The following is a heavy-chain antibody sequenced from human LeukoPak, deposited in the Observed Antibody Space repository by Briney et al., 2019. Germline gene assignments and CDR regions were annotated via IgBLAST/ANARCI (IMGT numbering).Heavy chain of an antibody. J-gene: IGHJ4*02. Sequence: PGGSLRLSCAASGFTFSSYAMSWVRQAPGKGLEWVSAISGSGGSTYYADSVKGRFTISRDNSKNTLYLQMNSLRAEDTAVYYCARDLDCRGGSCYFTLAWVGWGQGTLVTVSS. D-gene: IGHD2-15*01. CDR2: ISGSGGST. CDR3: ARDLDCRGGSCYFTLAWVG. CDR1: GFTFSSYA. V-gene: IGHV3-23*01.